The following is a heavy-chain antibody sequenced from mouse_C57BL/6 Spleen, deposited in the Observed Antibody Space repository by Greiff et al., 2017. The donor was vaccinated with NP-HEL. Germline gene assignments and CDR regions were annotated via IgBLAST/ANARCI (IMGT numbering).Heavy chain of an antibody. V-gene: IGHV1-82*01. Sequence: QVQLKESGPELVKPGASVKISCKASGYAFSSSWMNWVKQRPGKGLEWIGRIYPGDGDTNYNGKFKGKATLTADKSSSTAYMQLSSLTSEDSAVYFCAREKLGTYYFDYWGQGTTLTVSS. D-gene: IGHD4-1*01. CDR3: AREKLGTYYFDY. J-gene: IGHJ2*01. CDR1: GYAFSSSW. CDR2: IYPGDGDT.